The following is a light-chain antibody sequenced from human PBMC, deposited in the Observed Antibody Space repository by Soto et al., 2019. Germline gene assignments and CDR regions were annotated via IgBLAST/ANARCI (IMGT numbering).Light chain of an antibody. CDR1: QSVSGW. J-gene: IGKJ1*01. CDR3: QQYYISSPWT. V-gene: IGKV1-5*03. Sequence: DIQMTQSPSTLSASVGDRVTITFRASQSVSGWLAWYQQKPGKAPKLLIYKASSLESGVPSRFSGSGSGTHFTLTISSLQPDDFATYYCQQYYISSPWTFGQGTKVDIK. CDR2: KAS.